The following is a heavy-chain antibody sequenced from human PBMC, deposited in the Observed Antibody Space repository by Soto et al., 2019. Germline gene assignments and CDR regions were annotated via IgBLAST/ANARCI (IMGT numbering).Heavy chain of an antibody. D-gene: IGHD2-15*01. CDR2: TSYRSRWYS. CDR1: GDTVSSNSVA. Sequence: PALSLTCVGSGDTVSSNSVAWNWVRQSPSRGLEWLGRTSYRSRWYSDYAVSVRSRIDINADTSKNQVSLQLNSVTPEDTAVYYCARSEEDSDYYYYGMDVWGQGTTVTVSS. V-gene: IGHV6-1*01. CDR3: ARSEEDSDYYYYGMDV. J-gene: IGHJ6*02.